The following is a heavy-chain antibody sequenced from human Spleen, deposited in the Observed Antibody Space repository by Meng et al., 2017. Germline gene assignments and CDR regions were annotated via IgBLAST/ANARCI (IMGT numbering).Heavy chain of an antibody. CDR1: GFTFSSYA. CDR2: IGDSGGGT. Sequence: EVQLVESGGGLVQPGGSLRLSCAASGFTFSSYAMTWVRQAPGEGLEWVSSIGDSGGGTYYADSVKGRFTISRDNSKNTLYLQMNSLRAEDTAVYYCAKGKTGTYDYWGQGTLVTVSS. D-gene: IGHD7-27*01. CDR3: AKGKTGTYDY. V-gene: IGHV3-23*04. J-gene: IGHJ4*02.